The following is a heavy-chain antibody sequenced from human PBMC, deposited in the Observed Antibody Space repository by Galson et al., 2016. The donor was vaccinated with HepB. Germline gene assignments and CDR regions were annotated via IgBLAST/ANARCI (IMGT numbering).Heavy chain of an antibody. Sequence: ETLSLTCAVSGGSISSNNWWTWVRQPPGKGLEWIGSILYVGSTHYNPSLKSRVTISVDTSKNQFSLKLSSVTAADTAVYYCARDGYSYGEFDYWGQGTLVTVSS. CDR3: ARDGYSYGEFDY. V-gene: IGHV4-4*02. CDR2: ILYVGST. J-gene: IGHJ4*02. CDR1: GGSISSNNW. D-gene: IGHD5-18*01.